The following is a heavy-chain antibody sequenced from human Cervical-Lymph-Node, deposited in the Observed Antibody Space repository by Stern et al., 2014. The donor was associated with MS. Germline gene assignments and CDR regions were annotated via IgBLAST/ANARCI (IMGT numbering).Heavy chain of an antibody. CDR1: GFTFDEYT. CDR3: AKVHTSYNGLDV. V-gene: IGHV3-43*01. Sequence: EAQLVESGGVVVQPGGSLRLTCAASGFTFDEYTMHWVRQAPGKGLEWVSLITWDTGSTYYADSVKGRFTISSDNSENSLYLQMNSLRIEDTALYYCAKVHTSYNGLDVWGQGTTVTVSS. D-gene: IGHD2-2*02. J-gene: IGHJ6*02. CDR2: ITWDTGST.